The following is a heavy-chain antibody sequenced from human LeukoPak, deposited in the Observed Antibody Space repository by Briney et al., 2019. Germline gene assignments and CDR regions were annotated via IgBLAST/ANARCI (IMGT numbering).Heavy chain of an antibody. D-gene: IGHD4-17*01. CDR2: INAYSGNT. J-gene: IGHJ4*02. V-gene: IGHV1-18*01. CDR3: ARSSTVTPIQYYFDC. Sequence: SVKVSCKASGYTFTRYGITWVRQAPGQGLESMGCINAYSGNTIYAQKLQGRVTMTTDISTSTAYMELRSLRSDDTAVYYCARSSTVTPIQYYFDCWGQGTLVTVSS. CDR1: GYTFTRYG.